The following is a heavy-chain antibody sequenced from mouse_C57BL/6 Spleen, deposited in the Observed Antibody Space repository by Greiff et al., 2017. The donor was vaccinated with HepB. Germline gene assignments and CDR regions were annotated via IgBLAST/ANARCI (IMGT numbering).Heavy chain of an antibody. J-gene: IGHJ2*01. CDR1: GYSFSSYW. V-gene: IGHV1-80*01. CDR2: IYPGDGDT. Sequence: VQLQQSGAELVKPGASVKISCKASGYSFSSYWMYWVKQRPGKGLEWIGQIYPGDGDTNYNGKFKGKATLPEDKSSSTSYMQLISLTAEDYAVYFCARSDGSSYGGYWGQGTTLTVSS. D-gene: IGHD1-1*01. CDR3: ARSDGSSYGGY.